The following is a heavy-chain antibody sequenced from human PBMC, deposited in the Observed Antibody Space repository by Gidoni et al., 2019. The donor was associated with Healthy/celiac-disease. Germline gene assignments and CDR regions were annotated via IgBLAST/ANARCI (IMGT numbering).Heavy chain of an antibody. V-gene: IGHV3-7*01. CDR1: GFTFRSHW. CDR3: ARAPIYYYGSGRQYYFDY. CDR2: IKQDGSEK. Sequence: EVQLVESGGGLVQPGGSLRLSCAASGFTFRSHWMSWVRQAPGKGLEWVANIKQDGSEKYYVDSVKGRFTISRDNAKNSLYLQMNSLRAEDTAVYYCARAPIYYYGSGRQYYFDYWGQGTLVTVSS. D-gene: IGHD3-10*01. J-gene: IGHJ4*02.